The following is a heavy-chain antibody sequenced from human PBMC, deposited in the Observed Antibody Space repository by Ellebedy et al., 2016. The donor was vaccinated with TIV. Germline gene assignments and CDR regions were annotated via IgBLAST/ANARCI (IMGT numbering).Heavy chain of an antibody. CDR1: GFTVRSNS. J-gene: IGHJ4*02. CDR2: IETGGNT. CDR3: ARDYASG. D-gene: IGHD3-16*01. Sequence: PGGSLRLSCAASGFTVRSNSMSWVRQAPGKGLEWVSVIETGGNTYYADSVQGRFTIARDNSKDTLYLQMNSLRAEDTAVYYCARDYASGWGQGTLVTVSS. V-gene: IGHV3-53*01.